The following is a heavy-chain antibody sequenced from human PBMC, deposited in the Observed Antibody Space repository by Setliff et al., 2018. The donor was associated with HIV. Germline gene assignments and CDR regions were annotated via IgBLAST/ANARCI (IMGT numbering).Heavy chain of an antibody. J-gene: IGHJ4*02. V-gene: IGHV1-24*01. Sequence: ASVKVSCKVSGYTLAEISMHWVRQAPGKGLEWMGGFVPEDGEKVYAQRFQGTVTMTEDTSTDTAYMELTSLTSEDTAVYYCATITFYYDSSGSQNKKSYFFDYWGQGTLVTVSS. D-gene: IGHD3-22*01. CDR3: ATITFYYDSSGSQNKKSYFFDY. CDR1: GYTLAEIS. CDR2: FVPEDGEK.